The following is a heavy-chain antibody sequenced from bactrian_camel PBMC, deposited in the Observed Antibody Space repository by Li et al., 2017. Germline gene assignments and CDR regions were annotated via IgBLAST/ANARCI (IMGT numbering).Heavy chain of an antibody. Sequence: QLVESGGGSAQAGGSLRLSCAASEYTFSGCMGWIRQASGKDREGIASIESDGSTRYTDSVKGRFTISLDRAKRTLYLQMDSLKPEDTATYYCAADFCPSTADFGRKWNRARSYSYWGQGTQVTVS. CDR1: EYTFSGC. D-gene: IGHD2*01. CDR3: AADFCPSTADFGRKWNRARSYSY. CDR2: IESDGST. V-gene: IGHV3S53*01. J-gene: IGHJ4*01.